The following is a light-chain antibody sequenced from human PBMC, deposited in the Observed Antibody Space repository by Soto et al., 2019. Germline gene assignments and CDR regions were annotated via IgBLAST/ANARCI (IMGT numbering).Light chain of an antibody. CDR3: SSYTRSSTLL. J-gene: IGLJ1*01. CDR1: SSDVGDYNY. Sequence: QSALAQPASVSGSPGQSITISCTGTSSDVGDYNYVSWYQQHPGKAPKLMIYDVSHRPSEVSNRFSGSKSGNTASLTISGLQAEDEAHYYCSSYTRSSTLLFGTGTKLTVL. CDR2: DVS. V-gene: IGLV2-14*03.